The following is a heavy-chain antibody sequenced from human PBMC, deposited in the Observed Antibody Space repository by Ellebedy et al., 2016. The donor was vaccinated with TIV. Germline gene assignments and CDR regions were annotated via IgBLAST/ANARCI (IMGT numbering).Heavy chain of an antibody. J-gene: IGHJ4*02. D-gene: IGHD5-24*01. CDR3: ATQLWNTEF. CDR1: ESTFSSYG. Sequence: PGGSLRLSCEASESTFSSYGMSWVRQAPGKGLEWVSSISTTDGTHYADSWKGRFTISRDNPKNTLYLQMNSLIVEDTAVYYCATQLWNTEFWGQGTLVIVSS. CDR2: ISTTDGT. V-gene: IGHV3-23*01.